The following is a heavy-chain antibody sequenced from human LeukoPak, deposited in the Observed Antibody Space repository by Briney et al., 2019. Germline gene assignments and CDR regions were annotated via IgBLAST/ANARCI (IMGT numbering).Heavy chain of an antibody. D-gene: IGHD5-24*01. V-gene: IGHV3-48*01. J-gene: IGHJ4*02. CDR3: ARDYKYAFDN. Sequence: GGPLRLSCEASGFTFSDYSINWVRQAPGKGLEWISYIGIDSGNTNYADSVKGRFTISGDKAKNSLYLQMNSLRVEDTAVYYCARDYKYAFDNWGQGTLVTVSS. CDR2: IGIDSGNT. CDR1: GFTFSDYS.